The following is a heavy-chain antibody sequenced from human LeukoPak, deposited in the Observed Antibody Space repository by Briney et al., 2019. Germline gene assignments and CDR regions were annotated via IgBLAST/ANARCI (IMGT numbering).Heavy chain of an antibody. D-gene: IGHD3-16*02. CDR1: GFTFSSYA. Sequence: GGSLRLSCAASGFTFSSYAMSWVRQAPGKGLEWVSAISGSGGSTYYADSVKGRFTISRDNSKNTLYLQMNSLRAEDTAVYYCAKDYYDYVWGSYRCSVDYWGQGTLVTVSS. J-gene: IGHJ4*02. V-gene: IGHV3-23*01. CDR3: AKDYYDYVWGSYRCSVDY. CDR2: ISGSGGST.